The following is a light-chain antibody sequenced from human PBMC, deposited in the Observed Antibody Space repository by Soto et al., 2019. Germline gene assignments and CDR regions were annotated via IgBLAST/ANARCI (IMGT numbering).Light chain of an antibody. J-gene: IGKJ2*01. V-gene: IGKV3-20*01. CDR2: GAS. CDR1: QSVSSSY. Sequence: EIVLTQSPGTLSLSPGERATLSCRASQSVSSSYLAWYQQKPGQAPRLLIYGASSRATGIPDRFSGSGSGTYFTLTISTLDPEDFAVYYCQQYGSSPHTFGQGTKLEIK. CDR3: QQYGSSPHT.